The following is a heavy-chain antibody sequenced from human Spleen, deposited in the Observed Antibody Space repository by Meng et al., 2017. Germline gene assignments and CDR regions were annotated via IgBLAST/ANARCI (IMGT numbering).Heavy chain of an antibody. CDR2: INAVFGTT. Sequence: SVKVSCKALGGIFSNYVIGWVRQAPGQGLEGMGGINAVFGTTNYAQKFQGRVTITTDESTSTVYMELTRLTSEDTAVYFCARKAGNCISTTCYSLNYWAQG. J-gene: IGHJ4*02. V-gene: IGHV1-69*05. D-gene: IGHD2-2*01. CDR1: GGIFSNYV. CDR3: ARKAGNCISTTCYSLNY.